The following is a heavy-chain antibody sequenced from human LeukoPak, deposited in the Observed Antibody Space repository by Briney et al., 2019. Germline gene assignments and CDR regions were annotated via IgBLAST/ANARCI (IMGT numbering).Heavy chain of an antibody. CDR2: TRNKANSYTT. J-gene: IGHJ3*02. CDR3: ARVDYGEAFDI. V-gene: IGHV3-72*01. D-gene: IGHD4-17*01. CDR1: GFTFSDHY. Sequence: GGSLRLSCAASGFTFSDHYMDWVRQAPGKGREWVGRTRNKANSYTTEYAASVKGRFTISRDDSKNALYLQMNSLKTEDTAVYYCARVDYGEAFDIWGQGTMVTVSS.